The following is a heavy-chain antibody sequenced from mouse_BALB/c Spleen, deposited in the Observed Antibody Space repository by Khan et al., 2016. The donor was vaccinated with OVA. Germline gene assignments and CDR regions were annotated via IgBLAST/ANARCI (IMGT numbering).Heavy chain of an antibody. CDR1: GFSLTSYG. J-gene: IGHJ4*01. V-gene: IGHV2-6*02. CDR3: ASGGFYAMAY. Sequence: QMQLEESGPGLVAPSQSLSITCTVSGFSLTSYGVHWVRQPPGKGLEWLVVIWSDGSTTYNSALKSRLSIRKDNSKSQVFLKMNSLHTDYTSMYYCASGGFYAMAYWGQGTSVTVSS. CDR2: IWSDGST.